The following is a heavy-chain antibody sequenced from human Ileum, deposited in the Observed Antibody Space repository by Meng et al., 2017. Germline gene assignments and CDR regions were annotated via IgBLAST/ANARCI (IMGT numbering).Heavy chain of an antibody. J-gene: IGHJ6*02. CDR1: GFTFSSYG. D-gene: IGHD3-10*01. V-gene: IGHV3-33*01. Sequence: GGSLRLSCAASGFTFSSYGMHWVRQAPGKGLEWVAVIWYDGSNKYYADSVKGRFTISRDNSKNTLYLQMNSLRAEDTAVYYCARAPPRGHVRGDYYYYGMDVWGQGTTVTVSS. CDR3: ARAPPRGHVRGDYYYYGMDV. CDR2: IWYDGSNK.